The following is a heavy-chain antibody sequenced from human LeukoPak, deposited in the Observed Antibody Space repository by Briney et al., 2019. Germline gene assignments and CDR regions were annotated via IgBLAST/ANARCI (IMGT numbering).Heavy chain of an antibody. Sequence: MPSQTLSLTCTVSGGSISSGGYYWSWLRQHPGKGLEWIGYIYYSGSTYYNPSLKSRVTISVDTSKNQFSLKLSSVTAADTAVYYCARDALTGMAGDPSYYYYGMDVWGKGTTVTVSS. D-gene: IGHD3-9*01. J-gene: IGHJ6*04. CDR3: ARDALTGMAGDPSYYYYGMDV. V-gene: IGHV4-31*03. CDR1: GGSISSGGYY. CDR2: IYYSGST.